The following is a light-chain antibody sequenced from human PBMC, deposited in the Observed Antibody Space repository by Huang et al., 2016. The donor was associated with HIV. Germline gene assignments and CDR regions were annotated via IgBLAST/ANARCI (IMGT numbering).Light chain of an antibody. J-gene: IGKJ2*01. Sequence: DIQMTPSPSSLSASVGDRVTITCRASQNIRTYLNWYQQKPGKAPKLLIYAASSLQIGVPSRFSGSVSGTDFTLTMSSRQPEDFATYYCQQSYSDPYTFGQGTKLEIK. CDR1: QNIRTY. CDR3: QQSYSDPYT. CDR2: AAS. V-gene: IGKV1-39*01.